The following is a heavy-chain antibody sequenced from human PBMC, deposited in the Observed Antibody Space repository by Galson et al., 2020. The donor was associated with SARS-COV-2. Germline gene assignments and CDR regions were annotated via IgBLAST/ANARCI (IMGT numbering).Heavy chain of an antibody. J-gene: IGHJ3*02. CDR3: AKDRANAYAFDI. Sequence: GGYLRLSCAASGLTFSTYGMYWVRQAPGKGLEWVAVISYDGSDKYYADSVKGRFTISRDNSKNTLYLQLNSLRAGDTAVYYCAKDRANAYAFDIWGQGTMVSVSS. V-gene: IGHV3-30*18. CDR1: GLTFSTYG. CDR2: ISYDGSDK. D-gene: IGHD2-2*01.